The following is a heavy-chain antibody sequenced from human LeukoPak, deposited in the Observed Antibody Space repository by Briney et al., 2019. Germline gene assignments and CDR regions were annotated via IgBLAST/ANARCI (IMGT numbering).Heavy chain of an antibody. V-gene: IGHV3-7*01. CDR2: INEDGSSK. CDR3: TRRGGDDQLDY. CDR1: GITFRKYW. J-gene: IGHJ4*02. Sequence: GGSLRLSCEVSGITFRKYWMTWVRQAPGKGLEWVASINEDGSSKWYVDSVKGRFTVSRDNAENSLHLQLNSLTPEDTAVYYCTRRGGDDQLDYWGQGTLVTVSS. D-gene: IGHD2-21*02.